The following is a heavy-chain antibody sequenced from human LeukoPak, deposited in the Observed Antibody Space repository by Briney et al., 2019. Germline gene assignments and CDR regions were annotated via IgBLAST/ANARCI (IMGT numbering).Heavy chain of an antibody. Sequence: GRSQRLSCAASGFTFSSYAMHWVRQAPGKGLEWVAVISSDGSTKYYADSVKGRFTISRDNSKNTLYLQMNSLRVEDTAVYYCAKDLSPKSGDAFAIWGQGTMVTVSS. CDR3: AKDLSPKSGDAFAI. V-gene: IGHV3-30*18. J-gene: IGHJ3*02. CDR1: GFTFSSYA. D-gene: IGHD6-25*01. CDR2: ISSDGSTK.